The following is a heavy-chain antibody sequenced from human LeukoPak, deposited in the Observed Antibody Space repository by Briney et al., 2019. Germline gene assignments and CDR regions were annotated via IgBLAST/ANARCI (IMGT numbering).Heavy chain of an antibody. CDR2: IYHSGRT. CDR1: GYSISSGYY. V-gene: IGHV4-38-2*02. Sequence: SETLSLTCTVSGYSISSGYYWGWIRQPPGKGLEWIGSIYHSGRTFYNPSLKSRVTISVDTSKNQFSLKLSSVTAADTAVYYCARHGTNRLLWFGDHFDYWGQGTLVTVSS. D-gene: IGHD3-10*01. J-gene: IGHJ4*02. CDR3: ARHGTNRLLWFGDHFDY.